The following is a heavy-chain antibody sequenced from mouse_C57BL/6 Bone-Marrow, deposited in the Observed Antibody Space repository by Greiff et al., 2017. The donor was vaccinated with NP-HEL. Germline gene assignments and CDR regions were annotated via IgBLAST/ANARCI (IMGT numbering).Heavy chain of an antibody. Sequence: LVESGAELVKPGASVEMSCKASGYTFTSYWITWVKQRPGQGLEWIGDIYPGSGSTNYNEKFKSKATLTVDTSSSTAYMQLSSLTSEDSAVYYCARKDYWGQGTTLTVSS. V-gene: IGHV1-55*01. CDR3: ARKDY. CDR1: GYTFTSYW. J-gene: IGHJ2*01. CDR2: IYPGSGST.